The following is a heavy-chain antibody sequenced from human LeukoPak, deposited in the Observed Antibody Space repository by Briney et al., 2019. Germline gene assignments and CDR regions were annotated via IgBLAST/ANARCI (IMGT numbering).Heavy chain of an antibody. V-gene: IGHV4-39*07. CDR1: GDSISSSDYY. CDR2: IHSSGNI. J-gene: IGHJ4*02. Sequence: SATLSLTCTVSGDSISSSDYYWGWIRQPPGKGLEWIGSIHSSGNIYYNPSLKSRVTISLDTSNNQFSLRLFSVSAADTAVYYCARGRYNSKTDFDYWGQGTLVTVSS. D-gene: IGHD3-16*02. CDR3: ARGRYNSKTDFDY.